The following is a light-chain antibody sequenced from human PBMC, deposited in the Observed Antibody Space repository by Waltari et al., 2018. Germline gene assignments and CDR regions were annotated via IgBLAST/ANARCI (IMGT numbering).Light chain of an antibody. CDR2: AAS. J-gene: IGKJ5*01. CDR1: QGISSY. Sequence: AIPITQSPSSLSASTGDRVPIPCRAGQGISSYLAWHQQKPGKVPKLLIYAASTLQSGLPSRFSGSVSGTDFILTISCMQSEDFASYYCQQYYNYPPITFGQGTRLEIK. V-gene: IGKV1-8*01. CDR3: QQYYNYPPIT.